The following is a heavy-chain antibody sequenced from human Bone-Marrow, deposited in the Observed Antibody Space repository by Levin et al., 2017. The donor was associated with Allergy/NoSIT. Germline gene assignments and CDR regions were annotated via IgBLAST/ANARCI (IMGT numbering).Heavy chain of an antibody. CDR1: GFTFSSYA. Sequence: GESLKISCAASGFTFSSYAMHWVRQAPGKGLEWVSAISYDGSNKYYADSVKGRFTISRDNAKNTLYLQMNSLRAEDTAVYYCAREFPVSATMVRGVKYYYVMDGWGSGTTVTDAS. V-gene: IGHV3-30-3*01. J-gene: IGHJ6*04. D-gene: IGHD3-10*01. CDR2: ISYDGSNK. CDR3: AREFPVSATMVRGVKYYYVMDG.